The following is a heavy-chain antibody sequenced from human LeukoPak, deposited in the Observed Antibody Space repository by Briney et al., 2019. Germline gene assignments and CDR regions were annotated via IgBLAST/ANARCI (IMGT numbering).Heavy chain of an antibody. Sequence: GGCLRLSFVASGFTFIRYAMSWVRPAPGKGVAWVSAICGSGGSTYYADSVKGRFTISRDNYKNTLYLQMNSLRAEDTAVYDCANDRPRYYDSSGYSPFDYWGQGTLATVSS. J-gene: IGHJ4*02. D-gene: IGHD3-22*01. CDR1: GFTFIRYA. V-gene: IGHV3-23*01. CDR3: ANDRPRYYDSSGYSPFDY. CDR2: ICGSGGST.